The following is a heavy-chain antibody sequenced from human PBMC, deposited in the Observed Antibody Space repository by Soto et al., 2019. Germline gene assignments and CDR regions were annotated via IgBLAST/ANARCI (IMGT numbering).Heavy chain of an antibody. J-gene: IGHJ4*02. CDR3: ARVGGRDYGDLDY. V-gene: IGHV4-34*01. CDR2: INHSGST. Sequence: SETLSLTCAVYGGSFSGYYWSWIRQPPGKGLEWIGEINHSGSTNYNPSLKSRVTISVDTSKNQFSLKLSSVTAADTAVYYCARVGGRDYGDLDYWGQGTLVTVSS. D-gene: IGHD4-17*01. CDR1: GGSFSGYY.